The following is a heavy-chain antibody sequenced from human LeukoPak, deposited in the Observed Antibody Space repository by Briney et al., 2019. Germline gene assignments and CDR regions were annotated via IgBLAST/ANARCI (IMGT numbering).Heavy chain of an antibody. D-gene: IGHD3-22*01. V-gene: IGHV3-7*05. CDR2: IKQDGSEE. CDR1: GFTFSSYW. J-gene: IGHJ4*02. Sequence: GGSLRLSCAASGFTFSSYWMSWVRQAPGKGLEWVANIKQDGSEEVYVDSVRGRFTISRDNAKNSLFLQMNTLRAEDTAVYYCARGDYYDSSGKLRLDYWGQGTLVTVSS. CDR3: ARGDYYDSSGKLRLDY.